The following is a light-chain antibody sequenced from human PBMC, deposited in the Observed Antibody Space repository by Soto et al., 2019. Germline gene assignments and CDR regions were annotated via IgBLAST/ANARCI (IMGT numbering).Light chain of an antibody. CDR2: AAS. Sequence: EVVMTQFPATMSVSPGDRATLSCRASQSVGTNLAWYQQKPGQAPRLLIYAASTRATGIPARFSASGSGTEFALTISSLQSEDFALYYCHQRQSWPRTFGQGTKVDIK. V-gene: IGKV3-15*01. CDR3: HQRQSWPRT. J-gene: IGKJ1*01. CDR1: QSVGTN.